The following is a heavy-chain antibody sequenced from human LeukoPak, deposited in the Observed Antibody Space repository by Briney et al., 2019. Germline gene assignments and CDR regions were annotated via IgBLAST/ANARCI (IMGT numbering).Heavy chain of an antibody. Sequence: GGSLRLSCAASGFTFSSYSMNWVRQAPGKGLEWVSYINSNSRYIYYADSVKGRFTISRDNAKNSLYLQMNSLRTEDTAVYYCVRKLTGTTYFDYWGQGTLVTVSS. CDR2: INSNSRYI. CDR1: GFTFSSYS. V-gene: IGHV3-21*01. CDR3: VRKLTGTTYFDY. J-gene: IGHJ4*02. D-gene: IGHD1-1*01.